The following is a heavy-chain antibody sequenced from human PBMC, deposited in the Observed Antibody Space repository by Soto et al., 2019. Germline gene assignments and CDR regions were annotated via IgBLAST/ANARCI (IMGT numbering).Heavy chain of an antibody. D-gene: IGHD6-13*01. CDR3: ARDAAAGTDY. J-gene: IGHJ4*02. Sequence: GESLKISCAASGFTFSDHYMDWVRQAPGKGLEWVGRTRNKANSYTTEYAASVKGRFTISRDDSKNSLYLQMNSLKTEDTAVYYCARDAAAGTDYWGQGTLVTVSS. CDR1: GFTFSDHY. V-gene: IGHV3-72*01. CDR2: TRNKANSYTT.